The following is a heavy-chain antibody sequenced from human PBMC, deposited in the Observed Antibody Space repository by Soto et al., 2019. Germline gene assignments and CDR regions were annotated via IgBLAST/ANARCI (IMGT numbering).Heavy chain of an antibody. V-gene: IGHV4-34*01. J-gene: IGHJ6*03. CDR1: GGSFIGYY. Sequence: SETLSLTCAVYGGSFIGYYWSWIRQPPWKGLEWIGEINHSGSTNYNPSLKSRVTISVDTSKNQFSLKLSSVTAADTAVYYCAQTGPSGYYMDVWGKGTTVTVSS. D-gene: IGHD3-10*01. CDR3: AQTGPSGYYMDV. CDR2: INHSGST.